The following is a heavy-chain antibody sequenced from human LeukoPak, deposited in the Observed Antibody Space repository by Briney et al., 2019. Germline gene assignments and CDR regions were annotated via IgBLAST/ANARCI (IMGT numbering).Heavy chain of an antibody. Sequence: GGSLRLSCAASGFTFSSYWMHWVRQAPGQGLVWVSRINSDGSSTSYADSVKGRFTIARDNAKNTLYLQMNSLRAEDTAVYYCARDSRVRGPHFDYWGQGTLVTVSS. CDR2: INSDGSST. V-gene: IGHV3-74*01. CDR1: GFTFSSYW. CDR3: ARDSRVRGPHFDY. D-gene: IGHD3-10*01. J-gene: IGHJ4*02.